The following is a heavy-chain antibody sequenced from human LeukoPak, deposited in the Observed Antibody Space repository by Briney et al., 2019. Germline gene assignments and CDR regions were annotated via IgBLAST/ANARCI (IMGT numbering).Heavy chain of an antibody. CDR1: GYTFTRND. D-gene: IGHD3-22*01. Sequence: ASVKVSCKTSGYTFTRNDINWVRQATGQGLEWMGWMNPNSGNSGYAQKFQGRVTITRDNSISTAYMELNSLTSEDTAVYYCARAISDSAGYYAYYFDSWGQGTLVTVSS. V-gene: IGHV1-8*03. CDR2: MNPNSGNS. CDR3: ARAISDSAGYYAYYFDS. J-gene: IGHJ4*02.